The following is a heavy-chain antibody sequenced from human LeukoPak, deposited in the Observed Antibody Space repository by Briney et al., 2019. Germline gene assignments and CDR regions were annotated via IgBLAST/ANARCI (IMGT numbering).Heavy chain of an antibody. J-gene: IGHJ4*02. CDR2: INPNSGGT. D-gene: IGHD3-16*01. Sequence: ASVKVSCKASGYTFTDYYMHWVRQAPGQGLEWMGWINPNSGGTNYAQKFQGRVTMTRDTSISTAYMEVSRLRSDDTAVYYCALSPGVMITFGGAPATDYFDYWGQGTLVTVSS. V-gene: IGHV1-2*02. CDR3: ALSPGVMITFGGAPATDYFDY. CDR1: GYTFTDYY.